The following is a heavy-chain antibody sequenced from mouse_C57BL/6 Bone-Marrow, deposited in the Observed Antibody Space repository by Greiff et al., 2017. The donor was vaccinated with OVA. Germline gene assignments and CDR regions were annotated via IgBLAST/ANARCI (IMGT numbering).Heavy chain of an antibody. J-gene: IGHJ2*01. Sequence: QVQLKESGAELARPGASVKLSCKASGYTFTSYGISWVKQRTGQGLEWIGEIYPRSGNTYYNEKFKGKATLTADKSSSTAYMELRSLTSEDSAVYFCARPPYCSSYEYYFDYWGQGTTLTVSS. V-gene: IGHV1-81*01. CDR1: GYTFTSYG. D-gene: IGHD1-1*01. CDR3: ARPPYCSSYEYYFDY. CDR2: IYPRSGNT.